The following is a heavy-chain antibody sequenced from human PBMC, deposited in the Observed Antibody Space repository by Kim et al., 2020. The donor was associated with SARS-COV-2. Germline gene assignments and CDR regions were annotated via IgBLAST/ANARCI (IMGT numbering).Heavy chain of an antibody. Sequence: ASVKVSCKASGYTFTSYGISWVRQAPGQGLEWMGWISAYNGNTNYAQKLQGRVTMTTDTSTSTAYMELRSLRSDDTAVYYCARVDFGEEMATILTRSRFDYWGQGTLVTVSS. CDR3: ARVDFGEEMATILTRSRFDY. CDR1: GYTFTSYG. V-gene: IGHV1-18*01. D-gene: IGHD3-3*01. J-gene: IGHJ4*02. CDR2: ISAYNGNT.